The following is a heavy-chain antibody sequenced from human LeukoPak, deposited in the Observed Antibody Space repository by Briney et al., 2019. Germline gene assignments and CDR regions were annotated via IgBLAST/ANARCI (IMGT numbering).Heavy chain of an antibody. CDR3: ARRGLYGDYVAAFDI. D-gene: IGHD4-17*01. J-gene: IGHJ3*02. CDR1: GYSFTSYW. Sequence: RGESLKISCKGSGYSFTSYWIGWVRQMPGKGLEWMGIIYPGDSDTRYSPSFQGQVTISADKSISTAYLQWSSLKASDTAMYYCARRGLYGDYVAAFDIWAQGTMVTVSS. V-gene: IGHV5-51*01. CDR2: IYPGDSDT.